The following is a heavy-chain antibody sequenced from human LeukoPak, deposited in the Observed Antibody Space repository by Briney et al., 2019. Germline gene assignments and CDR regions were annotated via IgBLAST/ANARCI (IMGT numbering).Heavy chain of an antibody. CDR3: ARAGYYYGSGSSHAFDI. D-gene: IGHD3-10*01. CDR2: IGTAGDT. CDR1: GFTFSSYD. J-gene: IGHJ3*02. Sequence: PGGSLRLSCAASGFTFSSYDMHWVRQAAGKGLEWVSAIGTAGDTYYPGSVKGRFTISRENAKNSLYLQINSLRAGDTAVYYCARAGYYYGSGSSHAFDIWGQGTMVTVSS. V-gene: IGHV3-13*01.